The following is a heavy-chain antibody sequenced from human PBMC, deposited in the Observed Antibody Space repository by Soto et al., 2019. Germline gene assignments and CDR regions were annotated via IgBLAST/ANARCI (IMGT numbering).Heavy chain of an antibody. V-gene: IGHV4-4*02. CDR1: GLSISSDNW. D-gene: IGHD6-13*01. CDR3: ARDQGSHPGD. CDR2: IHHSGST. J-gene: IGHJ4*02. Sequence: QVQLQESGPGLVRPSGTVSLTCAVSGLSISSDNWWSWVRQPPGKGLEWIGEIHHSGSTNYNPSLKSRVTMSVVPSKDLFSLTLXXVTAADTAFYYCARDQGSHPGDWGQGTLVSVSS.